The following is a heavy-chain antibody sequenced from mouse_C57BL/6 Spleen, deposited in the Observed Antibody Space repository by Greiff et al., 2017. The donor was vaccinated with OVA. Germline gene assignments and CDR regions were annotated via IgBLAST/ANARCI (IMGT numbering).Heavy chain of an antibody. CDR3: ASPSIYYDYDPFAY. J-gene: IGHJ3*01. V-gene: IGHV5-4*03. CDR1: GFTFSSYA. CDR2: ISDGGSYT. Sequence: EVNVVESGGGLVKPGGSLKLSCAASGFTFSSYAMSWVRQTPEKRLEWVATISDGGSYTYYPDNVKGRFTISRDNAKNNLYLQMSHLKSEDTAMYYCASPSIYYDYDPFAYWGQGTLVTVSA. D-gene: IGHD2-4*01.